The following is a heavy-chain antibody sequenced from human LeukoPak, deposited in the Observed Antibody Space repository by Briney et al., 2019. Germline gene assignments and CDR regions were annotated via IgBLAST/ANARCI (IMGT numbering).Heavy chain of an antibody. CDR2: IHYSGST. CDR1: GGSISSYY. D-gene: IGHD2/OR15-2a*01. Sequence: SETLSLTCTVSGGSISSYYWSWIRQPPGKGLEWIGYIHYSGSTNYNPSLKSRVTISVDTSKNQFSLKLSSVTAADTAVYYCARHLSSRFMAFDIWGQGTMVTVSS. J-gene: IGHJ3*02. CDR3: ARHLSSRFMAFDI. V-gene: IGHV4-59*08.